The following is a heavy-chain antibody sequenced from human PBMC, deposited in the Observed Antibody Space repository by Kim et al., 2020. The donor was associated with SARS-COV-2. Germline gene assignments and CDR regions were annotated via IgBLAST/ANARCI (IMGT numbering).Heavy chain of an antibody. CDR2: IDPSDSYT. CDR3: ARYTTSGADFDY. D-gene: IGHD1-1*01. Sequence: GASLKISCKGSGYSFTSYWITWVRQMPGKGLEWMGRIDPSDSYTNYSPSLQGHVTISVDKSISTAYLQWSSLKASDTAMYYCARYTTSGADFDYWSQGTLVTVSS. J-gene: IGHJ4*02. V-gene: IGHV5-10-1*01. CDR1: GYSFTSYW.